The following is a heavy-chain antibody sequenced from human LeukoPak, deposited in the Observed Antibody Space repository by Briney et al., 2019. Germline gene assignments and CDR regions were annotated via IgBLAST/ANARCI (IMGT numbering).Heavy chain of an antibody. J-gene: IGHJ3*02. Sequence: PSETLSLTCAVYGGSFSGYYWSWIRQPPGKGLEWIGEINHSGSTNYNPSLKSRVTISVDTSKNQFSLKLSSVTAADTAVYYCVRVGAYCSSTSCLRSSAAFDAFDIWGQGTMVTVSS. CDR3: VRVGAYCSSTSCLRSSAAFDAFDI. CDR1: GGSFSGYY. CDR2: INHSGST. D-gene: IGHD2-2*01. V-gene: IGHV4-34*01.